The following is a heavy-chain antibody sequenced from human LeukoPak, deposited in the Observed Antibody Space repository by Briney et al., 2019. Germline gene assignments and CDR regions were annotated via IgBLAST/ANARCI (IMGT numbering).Heavy chain of an antibody. CDR3: ARVPYSGYVNWFDP. CDR1: GGSISIYY. Sequence: SETLSLTCTVSGGSISIYYWSWIRQPPGKGLEWIGYIYYSGSTNYNPSLKSRVTISVDTSKNQFSLKLSSVTAADTAVYYCARVPYSGYVNWFDPWGQGTLVTVSS. CDR2: IYYSGST. V-gene: IGHV4-59*01. D-gene: IGHD5-12*01. J-gene: IGHJ5*02.